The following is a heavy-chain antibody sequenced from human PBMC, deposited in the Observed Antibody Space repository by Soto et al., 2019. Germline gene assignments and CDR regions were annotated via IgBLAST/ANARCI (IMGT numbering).Heavy chain of an antibody. Sequence: SETLSLTCTVSGGSISSGDYYWSWIRQPPGKGLEWIGYIYYSGSTYYNPSLKSRVTISVDTSKNQFSLKLSSVTAADTAVYYCARADLTGDRNWFDTWGQGTLVTVYS. CDR3: ARADLTGDRNWFDT. CDR1: GGSISSGDYY. J-gene: IGHJ5*02. D-gene: IGHD7-27*01. CDR2: IYYSGST. V-gene: IGHV4-30-4*01.